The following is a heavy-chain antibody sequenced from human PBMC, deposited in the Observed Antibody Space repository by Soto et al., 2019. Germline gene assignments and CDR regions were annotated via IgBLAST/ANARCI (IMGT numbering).Heavy chain of an antibody. CDR2: ISGSGGSI. J-gene: IGHJ6*02. CDR1: EFTFSSYA. Sequence: EVQLLESGGDLVQPGGSLRLSCAASEFTFSSYAMNWVRQAPGKGLEWVSGISGSGGSIFYADSVKGRFTISRDNSKNTLYLQMNSLRAEDTAVYYCAKPYSSGRIASGMDVWGQGTTVTVSS. V-gene: IGHV3-23*01. D-gene: IGHD6-13*01. CDR3: AKPYSSGRIASGMDV.